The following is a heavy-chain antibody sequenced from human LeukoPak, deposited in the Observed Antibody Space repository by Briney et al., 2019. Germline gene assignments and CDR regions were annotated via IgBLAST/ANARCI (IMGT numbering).Heavy chain of an antibody. CDR2: INHSGST. CDR3: ARSSGDLDF. D-gene: IGHD1-26*01. J-gene: IGHJ4*02. V-gene: IGHV4-34*01. CDR1: GGSFSGYY. Sequence: SSETLPLTCAVYGGSFSGYYWSWIRQPPGKGLEWIGEINHSGSTNYNPSLKSRVTISVDTSKNQFSLKLSSVTAADTAVYYCARSSGDLDFWGQGTLVTVSS.